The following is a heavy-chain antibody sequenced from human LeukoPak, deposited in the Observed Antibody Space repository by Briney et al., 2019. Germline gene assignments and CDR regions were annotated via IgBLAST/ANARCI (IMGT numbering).Heavy chain of an antibody. V-gene: IGHV3-30*03. CDR3: ARDRSSYEYYFDY. Sequence: GRSLRLSCAASGFTFTSYGMQWVRQAPGKGLEWVAVISDDGSNKYYADSVKGRFTISRDNSKNTLYLQMSSLRGEDSAVYYCARDRSSYEYYFDYWGQGTLVTVSS. J-gene: IGHJ4*02. CDR1: GFTFTSYG. D-gene: IGHD5-12*01. CDR2: ISDDGSNK.